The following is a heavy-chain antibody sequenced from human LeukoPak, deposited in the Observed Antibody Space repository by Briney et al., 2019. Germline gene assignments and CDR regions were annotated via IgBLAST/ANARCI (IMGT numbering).Heavy chain of an antibody. J-gene: IGHJ5*02. D-gene: IGHD3-22*01. CDR2: IYWNDDK. V-gene: IGHV2-5*01. CDR1: GFSLSTSGVG. CDR3: AHLDYYDSSGYYSNLHNWFDP. Sequence: SGPMLVNPTQTLTLTCTFSGFSLSTSGVGVGWIRQPPGKALEWLALIYWNDDKRYSPSLKSRLTITKDTSKNQVVLTMTNMDPADTATYYCAHLDYYDSSGYYSNLHNWFDPWGQGTLVTVSS.